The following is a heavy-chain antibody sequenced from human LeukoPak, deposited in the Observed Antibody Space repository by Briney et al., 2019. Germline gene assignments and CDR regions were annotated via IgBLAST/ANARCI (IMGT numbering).Heavy chain of an antibody. D-gene: IGHD2-21*01. CDR2: IKQDGSEK. CDR3: ARAIVVATRLHPFDY. Sequence: GGSLRLSCVASRFTFSSYWMSWVRQAPGKGLEWVANIKQDGSEKYYVDSVKGRFTIPRDNAKNSLYLQMNSLRAEDTAVYYCARAIVVATRLHPFDYWGQGTLVTVSS. CDR1: RFTFSSYW. V-gene: IGHV3-7*01. J-gene: IGHJ4*02.